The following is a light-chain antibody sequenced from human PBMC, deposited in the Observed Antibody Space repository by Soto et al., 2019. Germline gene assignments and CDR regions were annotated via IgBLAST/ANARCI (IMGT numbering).Light chain of an antibody. V-gene: IGKV3-11*01. CDR3: QQRNNWPLT. CDR1: QSVSRN. Sequence: EIVLTQSPATLSLSPGERATLSCRASQSVSRNLAWYQQKPGQAPRLLINDASNRATDIPARFSGSGSGTDFTLTISSLEPEDFALYYCQQRNNWPLTFGGGTKVEIK. CDR2: DAS. J-gene: IGKJ4*01.